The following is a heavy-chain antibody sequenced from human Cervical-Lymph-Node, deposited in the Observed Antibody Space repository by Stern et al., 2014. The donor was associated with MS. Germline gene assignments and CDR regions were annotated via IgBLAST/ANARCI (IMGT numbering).Heavy chain of an antibody. V-gene: IGHV1-69*06. CDR2: STPIFGTA. CDR1: GGTFSSYT. D-gene: IGHD2-15*01. J-gene: IGHJ6*02. CDR3: AREALLGGNYYALDV. Sequence: QVQLVQSGAEVKKPGSSVKVSCKAFGGTFSSYTMSWVRQAPGQGLEWMGGSTPIFGTANYAQKFQDRVTITADKFTSTAYMALNSLRSEDTAVYYCAREALLGGNYYALDVWGQGTTVTVSS.